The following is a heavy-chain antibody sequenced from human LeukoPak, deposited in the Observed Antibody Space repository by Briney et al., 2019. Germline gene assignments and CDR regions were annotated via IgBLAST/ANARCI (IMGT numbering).Heavy chain of an antibody. CDR2: TYYRSKWYN. CDR3: AREKASMLDY. V-gene: IGHV6-1*01. Sequence: SQTLSLTCAISGDSVSSNSGSWHWIRQSPSRGLEWLGRTYYRSKWYNDYAVSGNSRITINPDASNNQLSLQLNSVTPEDTAVYYCAREKASMLDYWGQGTLVTVSS. J-gene: IGHJ4*02. D-gene: IGHD2/OR15-2a*01. CDR1: GDSVSSNSGS.